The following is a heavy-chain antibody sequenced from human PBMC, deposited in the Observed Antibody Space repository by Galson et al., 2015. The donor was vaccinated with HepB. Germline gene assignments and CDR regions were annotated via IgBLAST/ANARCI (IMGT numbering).Heavy chain of an antibody. Sequence: SVKVSCKASGYTFTGYYMHWVRQAPGQGLEWMGWINPNSGGTNYAQKFQGWVTMTRDTSISTAYMELSRLRSDDTAVYYCVRAAAFHYYGMDVWGQGTTVTVSS. D-gene: IGHD6-13*01. J-gene: IGHJ6*02. V-gene: IGHV1-2*04. CDR1: GYTFTGYY. CDR3: VRAAAFHYYGMDV. CDR2: INPNSGGT.